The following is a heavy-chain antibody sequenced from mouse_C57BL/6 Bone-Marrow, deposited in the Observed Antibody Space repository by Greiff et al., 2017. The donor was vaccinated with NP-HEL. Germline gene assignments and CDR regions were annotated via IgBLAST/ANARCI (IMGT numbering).Heavy chain of an antibody. V-gene: IGHV1-69*01. Sequence: QVQLQQPGAELVMPGASVKLSCKASGYTFTSYWMHWVKQRPGQGLEWIGEIDTSDSYTNYNQKFKGKSTLTVEKASSTAYMQLSSLTSEDSAVYYCARGGSIVTTRGYAMDYWGQGTSVTVSS. CDR1: GYTFTSYW. D-gene: IGHD2-5*01. CDR2: IDTSDSYT. J-gene: IGHJ4*01. CDR3: ARGGSIVTTRGYAMDY.